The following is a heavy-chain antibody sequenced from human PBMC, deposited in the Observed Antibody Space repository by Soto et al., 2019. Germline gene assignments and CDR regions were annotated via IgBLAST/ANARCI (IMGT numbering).Heavy chain of an antibody. CDR3: ASRYNWSYGYYHYYGMDG. CDR1: GYTFTGYY. CDR2: INPNSGGT. D-gene: IGHD1-7*01. Sequence: ASVKVSCTASGYTFTGYYMHWVRQAPGQGLEWMGWINPNSGGTNYAQKFQGRVTMTRDTSISTAYMELSRLRSDDTAVYYCASRYNWSYGYYHYYGMDGWGQGNTVSV. V-gene: IGHV1-2*02. J-gene: IGHJ6*02.